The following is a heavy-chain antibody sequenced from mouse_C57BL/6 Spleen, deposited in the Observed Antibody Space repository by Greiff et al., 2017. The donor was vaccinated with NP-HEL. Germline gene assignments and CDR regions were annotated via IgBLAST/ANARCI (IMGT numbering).Heavy chain of an antibody. D-gene: IGHD1-1*01. J-gene: IGHJ2*01. V-gene: IGHV3-5*01. Sequence: VQLKESGPGLVKPSQTVFLTCTVTGISITTGNYRWSWIRQFPGNKLEWIGYIYYSGTITYNPSLTSRTTITRDTPKNQFFLEMNSLTAEDTATYYCARELLRGFYYFDYWGQGTTLTVSS. CDR2: IYYSGTI. CDR3: ARELLRGFYYFDY. CDR1: GISITTGNYR.